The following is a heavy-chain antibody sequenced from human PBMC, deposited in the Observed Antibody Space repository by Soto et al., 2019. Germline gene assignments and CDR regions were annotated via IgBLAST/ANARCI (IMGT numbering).Heavy chain of an antibody. J-gene: IGHJ4*02. CDR3: ARSWGYNAALDY. V-gene: IGHV3-30*03. Sequence: QVQLVESGGGVVQPGRSLRLSCAASGFTFSSYGMHWVRQAPGKGLEWVAVISYDGSNKYYADSVKGRFTISRDNSKNTLYLQMNSLRAEDTAVYYCARSWGYNAALDYWGQGTLVTVSS. CDR2: ISYDGSNK. D-gene: IGHD3-10*01. CDR1: GFTFSSYG.